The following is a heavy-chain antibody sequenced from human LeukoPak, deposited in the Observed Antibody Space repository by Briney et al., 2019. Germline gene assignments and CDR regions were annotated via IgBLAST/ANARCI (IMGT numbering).Heavy chain of an antibody. CDR2: ISGSGGST. CDR1: GFTFSSYA. V-gene: IGHV3-23*01. Sequence: GGSLRLSCAASGFTFSSYAMSWVRQAPGKGLEWVSAISGSGGSTYYADSVKGRFTISGDNSKNTLYLQMNSLRAEDTAVYYCAKDRLPYYDSSGYWGQGTLVTVSS. CDR3: AKDRLPYYDSSGY. D-gene: IGHD3-22*01. J-gene: IGHJ4*02.